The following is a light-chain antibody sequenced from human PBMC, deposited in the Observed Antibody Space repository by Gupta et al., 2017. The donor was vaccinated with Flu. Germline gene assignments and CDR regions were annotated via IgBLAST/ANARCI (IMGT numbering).Light chain of an antibody. J-gene: IGLJ2*01. V-gene: IGLV1-47*01. CDR2: KNN. CDR3: TTWDDSRRGVA. Sequence: QSVLTQPPSASGPLGQRVTISCFGSSSNIASNYVYWYQQLPGTAPKLLIYKNNQRPSGVPDRFSGSKSGTSASLAISGLRAEDESDYYCTTWDDSRRGVAFGGGTKLTVL. CDR1: SSNIASNY.